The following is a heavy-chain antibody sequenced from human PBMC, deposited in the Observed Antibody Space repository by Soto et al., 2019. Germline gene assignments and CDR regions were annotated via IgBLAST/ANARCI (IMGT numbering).Heavy chain of an antibody. CDR1: GFTFGDSY. D-gene: IGHD2-15*01. J-gene: IGHJ5*02. Sequence: GGSLRLSCAVSGFTFGDSYMSWIRQAPGKGLEWLSYISPGSRYPAYADSVKGRFTISRDNAKRSLYLQMMSLTAEDTAIYYCVRGGGGGLFDPWGQGTMVTAPQ. V-gene: IGHV3-11*06. CDR3: VRGGGGGLFDP. CDR2: ISPGSRYP.